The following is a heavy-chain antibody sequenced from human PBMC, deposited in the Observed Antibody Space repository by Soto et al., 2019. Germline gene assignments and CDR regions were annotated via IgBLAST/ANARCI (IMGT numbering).Heavy chain of an antibody. D-gene: IGHD4-4*01. V-gene: IGHV3-15*01. Sequence: GGSLRLSCAASGFTFSNAWMSWVRQAPGKGLEWVGRIKSKTDGGTTDYAAPVKGRFTISRDDSKNTLYLQMNSLKTEDTAVYYCTTDALQYPYYFDYWGQGTLVTVSS. CDR3: TTDALQYPYYFDY. CDR1: GFTFSNAW. CDR2: IKSKTDGGTT. J-gene: IGHJ4*02.